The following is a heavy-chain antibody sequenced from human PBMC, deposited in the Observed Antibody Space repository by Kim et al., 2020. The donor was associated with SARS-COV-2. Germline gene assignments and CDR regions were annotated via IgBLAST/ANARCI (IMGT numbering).Heavy chain of an antibody. CDR2: IYPGDSYT. CDR1: GYSFTSYW. D-gene: IGHD1-7*01. J-gene: IGHJ3*02. Sequence: GESLKISCKGSGYSFTSYWIGWVRQMPGKGLEWMGIIYPGDSYTRYSPSFQGQVTISADKSISTAYLQWSSLKASDTAMYYCARIDGYNWNYEADAFDIWGQGTMVTVSS. V-gene: IGHV5-51*01. CDR3: ARIDGYNWNYEADAFDI.